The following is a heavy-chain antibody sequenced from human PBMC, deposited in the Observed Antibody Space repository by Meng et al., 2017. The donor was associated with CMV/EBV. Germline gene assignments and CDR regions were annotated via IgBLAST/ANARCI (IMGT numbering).Heavy chain of an antibody. D-gene: IGHD6-13*01. CDR1: GFTFSDYY. V-gene: IGHV3-11*01. J-gene: IGHJ4*02. CDR3: ARGSHSSSWLN. Sequence: GESLKISCAASGFTFSDYYMSWIRQAPGKGLEWVSYISSSGSTIYYADSVKGRFTISRDNAKNPLYLQMNSLRAEDTAVYYCARGSHSSSWLNWGQGTLVTVSS. CDR2: ISSSGSTI.